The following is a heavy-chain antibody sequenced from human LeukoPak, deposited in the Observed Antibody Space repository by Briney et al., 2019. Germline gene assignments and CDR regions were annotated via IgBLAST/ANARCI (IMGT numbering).Heavy chain of an antibody. D-gene: IGHD6-13*01. CDR1: GFTFSSYG. Sequence: PGRSLRLSCAASGFTFSSYGMHWVRQAPGKGLEWVAVIWYDGSNKYYADSVKGRFTISRDNSKNTLYLQMNSLRAEDTAVFYCARGGLVAAGIDYWGQGTLVTVSS. J-gene: IGHJ4*02. CDR2: IWYDGSNK. CDR3: ARGGLVAAGIDY. V-gene: IGHV3-33*01.